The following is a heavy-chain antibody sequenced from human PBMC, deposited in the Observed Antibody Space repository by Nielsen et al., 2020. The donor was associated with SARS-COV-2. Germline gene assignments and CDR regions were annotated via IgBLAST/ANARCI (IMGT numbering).Heavy chain of an antibody. CDR3: AKDSSYGDIAFDI. V-gene: IGHV3-11*01. D-gene: IGHD4-17*01. J-gene: IGHJ3*02. Sequence: GESLKISCAASGFTFSDHYMTWIRQTQGKGLEWISYITNTGAEYYADSVKGRFTISRDNAKNSLYLQMNSLRAEDTALYYCAKDSSYGDIAFDIWGQGTMVTVSS. CDR1: GFTFSDHY. CDR2: ITNTGAE.